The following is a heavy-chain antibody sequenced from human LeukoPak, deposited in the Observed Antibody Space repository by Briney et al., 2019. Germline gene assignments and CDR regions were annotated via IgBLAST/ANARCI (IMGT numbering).Heavy chain of an antibody. CDR1: GFTFSSYW. CDR3: ARDWLAGNPYHAFDL. J-gene: IGHJ3*01. Sequence: GGSLRLSCAASGFTFSSYWVSWVRQAPGKGLERVANIKEDGSEEYYVDSVKGRFSISRDNAKNSLYLQMNSLRAEDTAVYYCARDWLAGNPYHAFDLWGKGTMVTVSS. CDR2: IKEDGSEE. V-gene: IGHV3-7*01. D-gene: IGHD3-22*01.